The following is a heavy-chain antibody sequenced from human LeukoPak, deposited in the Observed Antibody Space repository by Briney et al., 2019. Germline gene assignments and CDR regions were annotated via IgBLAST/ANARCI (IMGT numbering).Heavy chain of an antibody. CDR2: IYYSGST. D-gene: IGHD1-26*01. CDR1: GGSISSSSYY. V-gene: IGHV4-39*01. Sequence: SETLSLTCTVSGGSISSSSYYWGWIRQPPGKGLEWIGSIYYSGSTYYNPSLKSRVTISVDTSKNQFSLKLSSVTAADTAVYYCARPLYSGSYWGFDYWGQGTLVTVSS. J-gene: IGHJ4*02. CDR3: ARPLYSGSYWGFDY.